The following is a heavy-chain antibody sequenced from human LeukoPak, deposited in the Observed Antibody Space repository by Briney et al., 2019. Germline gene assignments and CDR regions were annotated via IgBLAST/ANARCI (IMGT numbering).Heavy chain of an antibody. V-gene: IGHV3-30*03. J-gene: IGHJ4*02. CDR3: ARTREQWQVLDY. CDR1: GFSFGSYG. Sequence: PGGSLRLSCAASGFSFGSYGIHWVRQAPGKGLEWVAVISHEGSFQSYADSVRGRFTISRDNSKNMVFLQMNSLSAEDTAVYYCARTREQWQVLDYWGQGTLVTVSS. D-gene: IGHD6-19*01. CDR2: ISHEGSFQ.